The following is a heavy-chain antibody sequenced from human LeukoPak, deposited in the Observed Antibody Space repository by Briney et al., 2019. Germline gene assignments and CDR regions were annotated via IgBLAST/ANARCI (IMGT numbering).Heavy chain of an antibody. CDR1: GFTFSGYD. CDR2: ISNSGTTI. V-gene: IGHV3-48*03. Sequence: GGSLRLSCAASGFTFSGYDMNWVRQAPGKGLEWVSYISNSGTTIYYADSVRGRFTISRDNAKNSLYLQMNSLRAEDTAVYYCARGGSFFVYWGQGTLVTVSS. CDR3: ARGGSFFVY. D-gene: IGHD1-26*01. J-gene: IGHJ4*02.